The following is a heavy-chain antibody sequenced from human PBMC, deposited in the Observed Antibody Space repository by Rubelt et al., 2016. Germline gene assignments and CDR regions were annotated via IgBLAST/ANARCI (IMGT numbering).Heavy chain of an antibody. CDR2: IYFRGGT. CDR1: GGSISRSSYY. V-gene: IGHV4-61*05. D-gene: IGHD3-22*01. J-gene: IGHJ6*02. Sequence: QLQLQESGPGLLKSSETLSLTCTVSGGSISRSSYYWGWLRQPPGQGLEWIGYIYFRGGTNYNPSLTSRVPLPVGTSKNQFALKLTSVTAADTAVFYWARGEFYYDKNHGMDVWGQGTTVTVSS. CDR3: ARGEFYYDKNHGMDV.